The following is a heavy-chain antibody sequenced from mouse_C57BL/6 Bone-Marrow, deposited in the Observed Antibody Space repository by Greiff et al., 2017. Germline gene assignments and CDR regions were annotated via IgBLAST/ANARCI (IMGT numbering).Heavy chain of an antibody. CDR1: GYSITSGYY. CDR2: ISYDGSN. V-gene: IGHV3-6*01. CDR3: ARDPNYYGSSLWYFDV. J-gene: IGHJ1*03. D-gene: IGHD1-1*01. Sequence: EVKLVESGPGLVKPSQSLSLTCSVTGYSITSGYYWNWIRQFPGNKLEWMGYISYDGSNNYNPSLKNRISITRDTSKNQFFLKLNSVTTEDTATYYCARDPNYYGSSLWYFDVWGTGTTVTVSS.